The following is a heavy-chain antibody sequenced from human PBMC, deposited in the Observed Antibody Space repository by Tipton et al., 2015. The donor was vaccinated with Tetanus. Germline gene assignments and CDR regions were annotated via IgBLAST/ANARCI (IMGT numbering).Heavy chain of an antibody. CDR2: IYYSGST. V-gene: IGHV4-59*01. CDR1: GGSISSYY. Sequence: TLSLTCTVPGGSISSYYWSWIRQPPGKGLEWIGYIYYSGSTNYNPSLKSRVTISVDTSKNQISLKLSSVTAADTAVYYCARDGSSPVHFDYWGQGTLVTVSS. D-gene: IGHD6-6*01. CDR3: ARDGSSPVHFDY. J-gene: IGHJ4*02.